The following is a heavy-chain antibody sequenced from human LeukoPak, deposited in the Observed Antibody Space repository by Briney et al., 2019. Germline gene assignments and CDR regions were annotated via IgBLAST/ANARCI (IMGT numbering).Heavy chain of an antibody. CDR1: GFTFSSYA. CDR3: AGSPPTGTTWYFDL. J-gene: IGHJ2*01. D-gene: IGHD1-7*01. CDR2: ISSNGGST. Sequence: GGSLRLSCAASGFTFSSYAMHWVRQAPGQGLEYVSAISSNGGSTYYANSVKGRFTISRDNSKNTLYLQMGSLRIEDMAVYYCAGSPPTGTTWYFDLWGPGTLVTVSS. V-gene: IGHV3-64*01.